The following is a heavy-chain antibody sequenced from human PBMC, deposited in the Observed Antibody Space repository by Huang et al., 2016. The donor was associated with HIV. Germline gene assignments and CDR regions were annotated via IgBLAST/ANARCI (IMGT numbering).Heavy chain of an antibody. CDR1: GGPFRSDS. D-gene: IGHD4-4*01. CDR3: ARGSLEYSVSSSLDY. J-gene: IGHJ4*02. Sequence: QVQLLQSGAEVKKPGSSVKVSCKASGGPFRSDSIAWVRQSPGQGLEWMASCMPVFDSPNYAQKLQGRVRVTADESTSTVYMELRDLRPDDTAVYFCARGSLEYSVSSSLDYWGQGTHVTVSS. V-gene: IGHV1-69*13. CDR2: CMPVFDSP.